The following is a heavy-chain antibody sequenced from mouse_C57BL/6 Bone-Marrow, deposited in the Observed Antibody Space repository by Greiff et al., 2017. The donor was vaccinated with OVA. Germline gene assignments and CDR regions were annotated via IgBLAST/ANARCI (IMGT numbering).Heavy chain of an antibody. J-gene: IGHJ4*01. CDR1: GYTFTSYG. V-gene: IGHV1-81*01. Sequence: QVQLKESGAELARPGASVKLSCKASGYTFTSYGISWVKQRTGQGLAWIGEIYPRSGNTYYNEKFKGKATLTADNSSSTAYMELRSLTSEDSAVYFCARGIYYGHYYAMDYWGQGTSVTVSS. CDR2: IYPRSGNT. CDR3: ARGIYYGHYYAMDY. D-gene: IGHD1-1*01.